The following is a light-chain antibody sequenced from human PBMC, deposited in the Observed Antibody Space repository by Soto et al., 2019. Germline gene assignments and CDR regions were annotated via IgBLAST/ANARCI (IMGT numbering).Light chain of an antibody. CDR1: QSVSSN. J-gene: IGKJ4*01. Sequence: EIVMTQSPATLSVSPGERATLSCSASQSVSSNLAWYQQKPGQAPRLLIYGASTRATGIPARFSGSGSGTEFTVTISSLQSEDFAVYYCQQYNNWPFLTFGGGTKVDIK. CDR2: GAS. CDR3: QQYNNWPFLT. V-gene: IGKV3-15*01.